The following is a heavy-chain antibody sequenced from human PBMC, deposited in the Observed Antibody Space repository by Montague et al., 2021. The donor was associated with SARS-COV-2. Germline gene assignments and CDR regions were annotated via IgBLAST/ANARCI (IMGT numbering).Heavy chain of an antibody. CDR1: GGSISSSSYY. CDR2: IFYSGST. D-gene: IGHD6-13*01. Sequence: SETLSLTCTVSGGSISSSSYYWGWIRQPPGKGLEWIGSIFYSGSTYYNPSLKSRVTISVDTSKNQFSLKLSSVTAADTAVYYCARGRYGSSWYGWKGMDVWGQGTTVTVSS. J-gene: IGHJ6*02. CDR3: ARGRYGSSWYGWKGMDV. V-gene: IGHV4-39*01.